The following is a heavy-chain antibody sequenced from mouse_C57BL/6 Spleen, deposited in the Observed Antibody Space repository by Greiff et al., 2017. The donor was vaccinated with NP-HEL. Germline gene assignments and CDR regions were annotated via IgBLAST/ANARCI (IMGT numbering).Heavy chain of an antibody. J-gene: IGHJ2*01. CDR1: GFTFSSYG. V-gene: IGHV5-6*01. CDR3: ARHGSYDGYYYDY. CDR2: ISSGGSYT. D-gene: IGHD2-3*01. Sequence: EVQLVESGGDLVKPGGSLKLSCAASGFTFSSYGMSWVRQTPDKRLEWVATISSGGSYTYYPDSVKGRFTISRDNAKNTLYLQMSSLKSEDTAMYYCARHGSYDGYYYDYWGQGTTLTVSS.